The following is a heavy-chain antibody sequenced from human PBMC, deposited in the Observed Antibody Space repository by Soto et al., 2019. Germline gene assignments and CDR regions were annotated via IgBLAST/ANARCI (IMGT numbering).Heavy chain of an antibody. J-gene: IGHJ4*02. D-gene: IGHD5-18*01. CDR3: ARDRRGYSYGPTEYYFDY. Sequence: SETLSLTCTVSGGSISSYYWSWIRQPPGKGLEWIGYIYYSGSTNYNPSLKSRVTISVDTSKNQFSLKLSSVTAADTAVYYCARDRRGYSYGPTEYYFDYWGQGTLVTVSS. V-gene: IGHV4-59*01. CDR1: GGSISSYY. CDR2: IYYSGST.